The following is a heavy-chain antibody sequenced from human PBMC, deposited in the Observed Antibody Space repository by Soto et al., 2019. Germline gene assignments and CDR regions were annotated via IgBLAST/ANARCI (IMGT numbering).Heavy chain of an antibody. CDR2: INAGNGNT. J-gene: IGHJ4*02. Sequence: QVQLVQSGAEVKKPGASVKVSCKASGYTFTSYAMHWVRHAPGQRLEWMEWINAGNGNTKYSQKFQGRVTITRDTSASTAYMELSSLRAEDTAVYYCARVTGYYAPDYWGQGTLVTVSS. D-gene: IGHD3-9*01. CDR3: ARVTGYYAPDY. V-gene: IGHV1-3*01. CDR1: GYTFTSYA.